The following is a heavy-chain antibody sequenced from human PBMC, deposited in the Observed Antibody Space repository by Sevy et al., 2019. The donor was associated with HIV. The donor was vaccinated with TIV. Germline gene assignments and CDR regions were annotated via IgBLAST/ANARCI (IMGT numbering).Heavy chain of an antibody. CDR2: FDPQHGET. J-gene: IGHJ5*02. CDR3: ATVGLRYFSGSSTYQGDWSDP. Sequence: ASVKVSCKVSGYTLTKLSIHWVRQAPGKGLEWMGHFDPQHGETIYAERFQGRVTITADTSIDTGYMELSRLTSEDTAVYYCATVGLRYFSGSSTYQGDWSDPWGQGTLVTVSS. D-gene: IGHD2-15*01. V-gene: IGHV1-24*01. CDR1: GYTLTKLS.